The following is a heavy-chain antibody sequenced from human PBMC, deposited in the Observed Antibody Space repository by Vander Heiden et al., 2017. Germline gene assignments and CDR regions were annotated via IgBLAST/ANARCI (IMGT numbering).Heavy chain of an antibody. CDR3: ARDPSTMDGDYPRY. Sequence: QVPFVESGGGVVQPGRALSLSCAASGFPFTTYGIHWVRQAPGRGLEWVAHIWYDGDNKYYADSVKGRFTISRDNSKNTVYLQMNSLRPDDTAVYYCARDPSTMDGDYPRYWGQGTLVTVSS. J-gene: IGHJ4*02. V-gene: IGHV3-33*01. D-gene: IGHD4-17*01. CDR2: IWYDGDNK. CDR1: GFPFTTYG.